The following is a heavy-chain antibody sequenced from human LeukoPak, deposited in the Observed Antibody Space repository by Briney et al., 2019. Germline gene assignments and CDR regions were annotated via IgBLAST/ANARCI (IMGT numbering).Heavy chain of an antibody. CDR2: IHSDGSST. Sequence: PEGSLRLSCAASGFTFRSYWMHWVRQAPGKGLVWVSHIHSDGSSTSYADSVQGRFTISRDNAKNTLYLQMNSLRAEDTAVYYCAREGSAPVYYFDYWGQGTLVTVSS. J-gene: IGHJ4*02. V-gene: IGHV3-74*01. CDR3: AREGSAPVYYFDY. CDR1: GFTFRSYW. D-gene: IGHD6-25*01.